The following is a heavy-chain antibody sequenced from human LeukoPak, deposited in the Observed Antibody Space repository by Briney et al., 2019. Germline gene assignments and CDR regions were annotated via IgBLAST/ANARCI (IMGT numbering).Heavy chain of an antibody. CDR2: ISYDGSNK. CDR3: ARWNYGSGSSDY. Sequence: PGGSLRLSCAASGFTFSSYAMHWVRQAPGKGLEWGAVISYDGSNKYYADSVKGRFTISRDNSKNTLYLQMNSLRAEDTAVYYCARWNYGSGSSDYWGQGTLVTVSS. V-gene: IGHV3-30*04. CDR1: GFTFSSYA. J-gene: IGHJ4*02. D-gene: IGHD3-10*01.